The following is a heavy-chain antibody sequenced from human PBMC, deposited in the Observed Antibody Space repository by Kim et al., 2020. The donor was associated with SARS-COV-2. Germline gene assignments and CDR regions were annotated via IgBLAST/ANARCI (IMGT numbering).Heavy chain of an antibody. V-gene: IGHV4-34*01. CDR1: GGSFSGYY. CDR2: INHSGST. Sequence: SETLSLTCAVYGGSFSGYYWSWIRQPPGKGLEWIGEINHSGSTNYNPSLKSRVTISVDTSKNQFSLKLSSVTAADTAVYYCARGAIYHVAPYGMDVWGQGTTVTVSS. CDR3: ARGAIYHVAPYGMDV. D-gene: IGHD3-3*01. J-gene: IGHJ6*02.